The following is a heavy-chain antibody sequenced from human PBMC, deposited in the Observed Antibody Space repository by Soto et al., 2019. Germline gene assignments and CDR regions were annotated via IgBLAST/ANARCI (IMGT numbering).Heavy chain of an antibody. V-gene: IGHV4-30-4*01. D-gene: IGHD3-9*01. Sequence: SETLSLTCTVSGGSISSGDYYWSWIRQPPGKGLEWIGYIYYSGSTYYNPSLKSRVTISVDTSKNQFSLKLSSVTAADTAVYYCARDRKYYDISGYYYYGMDVWGQGTTVTVSS. CDR1: GGSISSGDYY. J-gene: IGHJ6*02. CDR2: IYYSGST. CDR3: ARDRKYYDISGYYYYGMDV.